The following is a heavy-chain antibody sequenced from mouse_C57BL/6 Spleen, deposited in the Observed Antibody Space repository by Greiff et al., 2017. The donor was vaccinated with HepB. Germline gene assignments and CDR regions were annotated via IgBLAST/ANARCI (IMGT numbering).Heavy chain of an antibody. CDR3: AIHYSGSSGYFDY. CDR2: IDPSDSYT. D-gene: IGHD1-1*01. CDR1: GYTFTSYW. V-gene: IGHV1-69*01. Sequence: QVQLQQPGAELVMPGASVKLSCKASGYTFTSYWMHWVKQRPGQGLEWIGEIDPSDSYTNYNLKFKGKSTLTVDKSSSTAYMQLSSLTSEDSAVYYCAIHYSGSSGYFDYWGQGTTLTVSS. J-gene: IGHJ2*01.